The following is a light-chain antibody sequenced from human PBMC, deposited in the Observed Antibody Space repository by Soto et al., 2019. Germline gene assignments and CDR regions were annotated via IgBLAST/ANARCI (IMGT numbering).Light chain of an antibody. CDR3: QQYASSVT. CDR2: GAS. V-gene: IGKV3-20*01. CDR1: QSVDSAF. Sequence: EIVLTQSPGSLSLSLGERATLSCRASQSVDSAFFAWYQQKPGQPPRLIIHGASRRATGIPDRFSSSGSGTDFSLTISRLEPEDFAVYYCQQYASSVTFGQGTKVGI. J-gene: IGKJ1*01.